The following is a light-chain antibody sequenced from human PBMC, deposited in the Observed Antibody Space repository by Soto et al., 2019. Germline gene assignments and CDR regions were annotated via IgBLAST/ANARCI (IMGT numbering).Light chain of an antibody. CDR1: QSVSSN. CDR2: GAS. V-gene: IGKV3-15*01. J-gene: IGKJ2*01. CDR3: QQYNNWPRT. Sequence: EIVMTQSPATLSVSPGERSTLSCRASQSVSSNLAWYQQKPVQAPRLLIYGASTRDIGIPARFSGSGSGTEFTLTISSLQSEDFAVYYCQQYNNWPRTFGQGTKLEIK.